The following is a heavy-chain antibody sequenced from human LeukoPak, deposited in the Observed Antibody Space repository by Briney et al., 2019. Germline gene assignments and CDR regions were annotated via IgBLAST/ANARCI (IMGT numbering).Heavy chain of an antibody. Sequence: GGSLRLSCAASGFSFSDTYMSWVRQAPGKGLEWVAVIWYDGSNKYYADSVKGRFTISRDNSKNTLYLQMNSLRAEDTAVYYCARDGYGMDVWGQGTTVTVSS. CDR3: ARDGYGMDV. J-gene: IGHJ6*02. CDR2: IWYDGSNK. CDR1: GFSFSDTY. V-gene: IGHV3-33*08.